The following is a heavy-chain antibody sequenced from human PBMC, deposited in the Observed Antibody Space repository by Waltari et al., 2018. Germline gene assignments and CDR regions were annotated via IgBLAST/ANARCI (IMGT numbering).Heavy chain of an antibody. CDR1: GYSISSGYY. CDR2: IYHSGGT. CDR3: ARIDYGSGSYWDGDY. Sequence: QVQLQESGPGLVKPSETLSLTCAVSGYSISSGYYWGWIRQPPGKGLEWIGSIYHSGGTYYNPSLKSRVTISVDTSKNQFSLKLSSVTAADTAVYYCARIDYGSGSYWDGDYWGQGTLVTVSS. J-gene: IGHJ4*02. D-gene: IGHD3-10*01. V-gene: IGHV4-38-2*01.